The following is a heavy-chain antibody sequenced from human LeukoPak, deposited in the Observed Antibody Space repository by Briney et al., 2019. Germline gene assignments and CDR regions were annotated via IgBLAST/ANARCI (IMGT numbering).Heavy chain of an antibody. V-gene: IGHV3-15*01. Sequence: PGGSLTLSCAASGFTFINAWMSGVRQAPGKGLDWVGRIKSKTDGGTTDYAAPVKGRFTISRDDSKNTLYLQMNSLKTEDTAVYYCTTGYCSGGSCYIPFGLDYWGQGTLVTVSS. CDR2: IKSKTDGGTT. D-gene: IGHD2-15*01. CDR3: TTGYCSGGSCYIPFGLDY. CDR1: GFTFINAW. J-gene: IGHJ4*02.